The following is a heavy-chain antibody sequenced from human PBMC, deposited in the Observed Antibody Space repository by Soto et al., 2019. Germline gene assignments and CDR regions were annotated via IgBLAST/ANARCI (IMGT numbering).Heavy chain of an antibody. J-gene: IGHJ6*02. Sequence: ASVKVSCKASGYTFTSYDINWVRQATGQGLEWMGWMNPNSGNTGYAQKFQGRVTMNMNTSISTAYIELSSLRSEDTAVYYCARLTCKLLGYYGMDVWGQGNTVTVSS. D-gene: IGHD1-26*01. CDR3: ARLTCKLLGYYGMDV. CDR1: GYTFTSYD. CDR2: MNPNSGNT. V-gene: IGHV1-8*01.